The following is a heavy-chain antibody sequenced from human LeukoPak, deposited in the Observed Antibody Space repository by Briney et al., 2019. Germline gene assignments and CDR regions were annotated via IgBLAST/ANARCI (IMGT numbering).Heavy chain of an antibody. CDR1: GFTFSSYW. Sequence: PGGSLRLSCAASGFTFSSYWMSWVRQAPGKGLEWVANIKQDGSEKYYVDSVKGRFTISRDNAKNSLYLQMNSLRAEDTAVYYCAKDRMYCSGGSCHNWFDPWGQGTLVTVSS. J-gene: IGHJ5*02. V-gene: IGHV3-7*01. CDR3: AKDRMYCSGGSCHNWFDP. CDR2: IKQDGSEK. D-gene: IGHD2-15*01.